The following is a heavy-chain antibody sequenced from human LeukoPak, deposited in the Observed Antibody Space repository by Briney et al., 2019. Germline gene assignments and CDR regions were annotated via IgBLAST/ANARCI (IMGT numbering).Heavy chain of an antibody. CDR2: IYYSGST. Sequence: SETLSLTCIVSGDSISTYYWSWIRQPPGKGLEWIGYIYYSGSTNYNPSLKSRVTMSVDTSKNQFSLKLSSVTAADTAVYYCAGDYDSSGFDYWGQGTLVTVSS. CDR1: GDSISTYY. D-gene: IGHD3-22*01. V-gene: IGHV4-59*01. CDR3: AGDYDSSGFDY. J-gene: IGHJ4*02.